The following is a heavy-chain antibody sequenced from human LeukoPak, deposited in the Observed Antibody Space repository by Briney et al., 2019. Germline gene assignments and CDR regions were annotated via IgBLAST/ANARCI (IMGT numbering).Heavy chain of an antibody. CDR3: ARGTATASYPINWFDP. Sequence: TLSLTCAISGDSVSSNSAAWNWIRQSPSRGLEWLGRTHYRSKWYNDYAISVKSRITINPDTSKNQFSLHLNSVTPGDTAVYYCARGTATASYPINWFDPWGQGILVTVSS. CDR1: GDSVSSNSAA. V-gene: IGHV6-1*01. J-gene: IGHJ5*02. D-gene: IGHD1-14*01. CDR2: THYRSKWYN.